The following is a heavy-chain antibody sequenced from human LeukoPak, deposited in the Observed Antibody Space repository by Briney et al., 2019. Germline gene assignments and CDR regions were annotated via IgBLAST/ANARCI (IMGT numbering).Heavy chain of an antibody. CDR3: AREVKRYSSSSGGC. V-gene: IGHV3-21*01. CDR1: GFTFSSYS. Sequence: GGSLRLSCAASGFTFSSYSMNWVRQAPGKGLEWVSSISSSSSYIYYADSVKGRFTISRDNAKNSLCLQMNSLRAEDTAVYYCAREVKRYSSSSGGCWGQGTLVTVSS. D-gene: IGHD6-6*01. CDR2: ISSSSSYI. J-gene: IGHJ4*02.